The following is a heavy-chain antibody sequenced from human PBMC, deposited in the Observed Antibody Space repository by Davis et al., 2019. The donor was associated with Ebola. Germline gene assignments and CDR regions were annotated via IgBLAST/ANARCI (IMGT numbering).Heavy chain of an antibody. CDR2: IKQDGSES. CDR3: ARSSYQPDY. D-gene: IGHD2-2*01. Sequence: PGGSLRLSCEASGFIFSSKWMSWVRQAPGKGLQWVANIKQDGSESHYLDSVKGRFTISRDNAKNTLYLQMNSLRSEDTAVYYCARSSYQPDYWGQGTLVTVSS. V-gene: IGHV3-7*01. CDR1: GFIFSSKW. J-gene: IGHJ4*02.